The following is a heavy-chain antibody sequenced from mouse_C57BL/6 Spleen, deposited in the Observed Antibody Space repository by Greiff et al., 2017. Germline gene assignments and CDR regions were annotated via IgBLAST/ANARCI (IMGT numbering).Heavy chain of an antibody. CDR2: IYPRSGNT. D-gene: IGHD3-2*02. J-gene: IGHJ4*01. CDR1: GYTFTSYG. Sequence: QVQLQQSGAELARPGASVTLSCKASGYTFTSYGISWVKQRTGQGLEWIGEIYPRSGNTYYNEKFKGKATLTADKSSSTAYMELRSLTSEDSAVYFCARERGSSGPYYAMDYWGQGTSVTVSS. CDR3: ARERGSSGPYYAMDY. V-gene: IGHV1-81*01.